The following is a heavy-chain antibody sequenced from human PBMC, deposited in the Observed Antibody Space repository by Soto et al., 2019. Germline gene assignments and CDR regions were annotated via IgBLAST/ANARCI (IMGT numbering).Heavy chain of an antibody. CDR1: GFTFSNYA. CDR3: ARSRDSRGYYYGAYFDY. CDR2: ISGGGVNT. D-gene: IGHD3-22*01. Sequence: EVQLLESGGGLVQPGGSLRLSCAASGFTFSNYAMSWVRQAPGKGLEWVSAISGGGVNTYYADSVKGRFTISRDNSKNTLYLQMNSLRAEDTAVYYCARSRDSRGYYYGAYFDYWGQGTLVTVSS. V-gene: IGHV3-23*01. J-gene: IGHJ4*02.